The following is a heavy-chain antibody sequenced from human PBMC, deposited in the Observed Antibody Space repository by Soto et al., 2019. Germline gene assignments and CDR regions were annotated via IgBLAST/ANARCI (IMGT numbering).Heavy chain of an antibody. D-gene: IGHD6-19*01. V-gene: IGHV3-11*01. CDR1: GFTFSDYY. J-gene: IGHJ6*03. Sequence: GGSLRLSCAASGFTFSDYYMSWIRQAPGKGLEWVSYISSSGSTIYYADSVKGRFTISRDNAKNSLYLQMNSLRAEDTAVYYCARQGGQWLVPYYYYYYMDVWGKGTTVTVSS. CDR2: ISSSGSTI. CDR3: ARQGGQWLVPYYYYYYMDV.